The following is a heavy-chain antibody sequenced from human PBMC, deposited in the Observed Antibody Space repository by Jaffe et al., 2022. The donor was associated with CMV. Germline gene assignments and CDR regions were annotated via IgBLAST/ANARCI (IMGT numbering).Heavy chain of an antibody. CDR2: IYSRGST. CDR1: GFTVSSPY. J-gene: IGHJ6*02. CDR3: ARVPSYSSGLDV. D-gene: IGHD2-21*01. Sequence: EVQLVESGGGLIQPGGSLRLSCAASGFTVSSPYMTWVRQAPGKGLEWVSLIYSRGSTFYADSVKGRFTISRDNSKNTLYLQMNSLRTEDTAVYYCARVPSYSSGLDVWGQGTSVTVSS. V-gene: IGHV3-53*01.